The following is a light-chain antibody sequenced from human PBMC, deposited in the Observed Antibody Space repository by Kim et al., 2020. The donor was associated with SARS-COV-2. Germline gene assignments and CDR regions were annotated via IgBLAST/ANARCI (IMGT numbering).Light chain of an antibody. CDR1: QSISSW. J-gene: IGKJ2*01. CDR2: DAS. CDR3: QQYNSYP. Sequence: DIQMTQSPSTLSASVGDRVTITCRASQSISSWLAWYQQKPGKAPKLLIYDASSLESGVPSRFSGSGSGTEFTLTISSLQPDDFATYYCQQYNSYPFGQGIKLEI. V-gene: IGKV1-5*01.